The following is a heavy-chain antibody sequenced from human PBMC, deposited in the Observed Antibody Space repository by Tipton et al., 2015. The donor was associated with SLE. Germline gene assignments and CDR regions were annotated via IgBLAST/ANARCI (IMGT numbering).Heavy chain of an antibody. CDR2: IYTSGS. CDR3: ARAPTTYDTSGYFPYYFDY. J-gene: IGHJ4*02. V-gene: IGHV4-61*09. CDR1: GGSISSSSYY. D-gene: IGHD3-22*01. Sequence: TLSLTCTVSGGSISSSSYYWSWIRQPAGKGLEWIAYIYTSGSNYNPSLKSRVTISVDTSKNQFSLKLSSVTAADTAVYYCARAPTTYDTSGYFPYYFDYWGQGTLVTVSS.